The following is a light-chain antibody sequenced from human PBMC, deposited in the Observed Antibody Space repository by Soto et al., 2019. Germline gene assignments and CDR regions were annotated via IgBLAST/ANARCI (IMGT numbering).Light chain of an antibody. CDR1: SSNIGAGYD. CDR2: GNS. Sequence: QSVLTQPPSVPGAPGQRVTISCPGSSSNIGAGYDVHWYQQLPGTAPKLLIYGNSNRPSGVPDRFSGSQSGTSASLAITGLQAEDEADYYCQSYDSSLSGAVFGGGTQLTVL. V-gene: IGLV1-40*01. CDR3: QSYDSSLSGAV. J-gene: IGLJ7*01.